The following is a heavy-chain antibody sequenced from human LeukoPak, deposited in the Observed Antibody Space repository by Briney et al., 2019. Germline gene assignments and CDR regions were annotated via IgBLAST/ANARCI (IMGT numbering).Heavy chain of an antibody. CDR2: ISGSGGST. J-gene: IGHJ5*02. D-gene: IGHD3-9*01. CDR1: GFTFSNAW. Sequence: GGSLRLSCAASGFTFSNAWMSWVRQAPGKGLEWVSAISGSGGSTYYADSVKGRFTISRDNSKNTLYLQMNSLRAEDTAVYYCAKRAYDILTGGPWGQGTLVTVSS. CDR3: AKRAYDILTGGP. V-gene: IGHV3-23*01.